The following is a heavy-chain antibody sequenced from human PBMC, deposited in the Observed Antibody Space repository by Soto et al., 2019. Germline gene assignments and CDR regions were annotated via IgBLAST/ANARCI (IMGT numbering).Heavy chain of an antibody. V-gene: IGHV3-23*01. J-gene: IGHJ6*02. CDR1: GFTFGDHA. CDR2: ISGSGGIT. D-gene: IGHD3-10*01. Sequence: GGSLRLSCEASGFTFGDHAMSWVRQAPGKGLEWVSVISGSGGITDYEDSVKGRFTISRDNAKNTLYLQMNSLRAEDTAVYYCAKGLLIMVRKVIIPPQYYYGMDVWGQGTTVTVS. CDR3: AKGLLIMVRKVIIPPQYYYGMDV.